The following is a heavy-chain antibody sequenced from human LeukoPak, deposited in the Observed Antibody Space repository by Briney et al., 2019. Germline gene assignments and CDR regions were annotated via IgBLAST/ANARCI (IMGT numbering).Heavy chain of an antibody. CDR3: ARRSYYFDY. V-gene: IGHV4-39*07. D-gene: IGHD1-26*01. J-gene: IGHJ4*02. Sequence: SETLSLTCSVSGDSISSGSFYWGWIRQPPGKGLEWIGSISYSGTTYYNPSLNSRVTISVDTSKNQFSLKLNSVTAADTAVYYCARRSYYFDYWGQGTLVTVSS. CDR1: GDSISSGSFY. CDR2: ISYSGTT.